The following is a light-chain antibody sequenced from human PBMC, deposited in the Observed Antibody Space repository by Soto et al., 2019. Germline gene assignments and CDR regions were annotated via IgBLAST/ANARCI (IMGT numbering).Light chain of an antibody. V-gene: IGLV2-8*01. CDR2: EVT. CDR3: STFGGSKV. J-gene: IGLJ2*01. CDR1: SSDVGANNY. Sequence: QSALTQPPSASGSPGQSVTISCSGTSSDVGANNYVSWYQQHPGKAPKLMMYEVTKRPSGVPDRFPGSKSGNTASLIVSGLQADDEADYYCSTFGGSKVFGGGTKLTVL.